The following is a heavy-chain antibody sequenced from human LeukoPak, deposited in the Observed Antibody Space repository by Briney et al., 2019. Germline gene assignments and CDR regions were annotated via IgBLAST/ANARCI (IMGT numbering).Heavy chain of an antibody. Sequence: PGGSLRLSCAASGFTFSSYGMHWVRQAPAKGLEWVAVIWYDGSNKYYADSVKGRFTISRDNSKNTLYLQMNSLRAEDTAVYYCVRSRAHTYDFDDRGQGILVTVSS. D-gene: IGHD5-18*01. CDR2: IWYDGSNK. CDR1: GFTFSSYG. CDR3: VRSRAHTYDFDD. J-gene: IGHJ4*02. V-gene: IGHV3-33*01.